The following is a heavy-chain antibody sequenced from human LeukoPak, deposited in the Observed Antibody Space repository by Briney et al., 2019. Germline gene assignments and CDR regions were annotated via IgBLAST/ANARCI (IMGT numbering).Heavy chain of an antibody. D-gene: IGHD2-2*01. CDR3: ARQLFTTSQHFDS. J-gene: IGHJ4*02. CDR1: GYSISSGYY. CDR2: IYHTGST. V-gene: IGHV4-38-2*01. Sequence: PSETLSLTCGVSGYSISSGYYWGWIRQPPGKGLQWIGTIYHTGSTYYKPSLKSRVTISVDTSKNQFSLKLSSVTAADTAVYYCARQLFTTSQHFDSWGQGTLVTVSS.